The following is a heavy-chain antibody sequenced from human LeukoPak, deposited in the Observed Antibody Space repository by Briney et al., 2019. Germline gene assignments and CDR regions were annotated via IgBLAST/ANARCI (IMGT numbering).Heavy chain of an antibody. CDR1: GGSFSGYY. V-gene: IGHV4-59*01. CDR2: AYYSGTT. J-gene: IGHJ4*02. Sequence: PSETLSLTCAVYGGSFSGYYWSWIRQPPGKGLEWIGYAYYSGTTDYSPSLKSRLTISADTSKNQFSLKLSSVTAADTAVYYCASHRRSHGSEYWGQGTLVTVSS. D-gene: IGHD3-10*01. CDR3: ASHRRSHGSEY.